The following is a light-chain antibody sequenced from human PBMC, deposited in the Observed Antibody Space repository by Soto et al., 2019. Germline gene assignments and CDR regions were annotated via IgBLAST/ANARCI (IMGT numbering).Light chain of an antibody. V-gene: IGKV3-20*01. CDR1: ESIRSNY. J-gene: IGKJ1*01. CDR3: QQYGSSPRT. CDR2: GAS. Sequence: ETVLTQSPGTLSLSPGERATLSCRASESIRSNYLAWYRQTPGQAPRLLIFGASKRASGIADRFSGSGSGTEFTLLISRLQPEDFALYYCQQYGSSPRTFGQGTKVEIK.